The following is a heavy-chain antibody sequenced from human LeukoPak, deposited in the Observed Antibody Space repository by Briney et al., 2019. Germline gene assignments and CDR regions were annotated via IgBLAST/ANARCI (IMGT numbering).Heavy chain of an antibody. Sequence: SETLSLTCTVSGGSISSYYWSWIRQPPGKGLEWIGYIYYSGSTNYNPSLKSRVTISVDTSKNQFSLKLSSVTAADTAVYYCARHESTWFGDLDYGMDVWGQGTTVTVSS. CDR3: ARHESTWFGDLDYGMDV. CDR2: IYYSGST. CDR1: GGSISSYY. D-gene: IGHD3-10*01. J-gene: IGHJ6*02. V-gene: IGHV4-59*08.